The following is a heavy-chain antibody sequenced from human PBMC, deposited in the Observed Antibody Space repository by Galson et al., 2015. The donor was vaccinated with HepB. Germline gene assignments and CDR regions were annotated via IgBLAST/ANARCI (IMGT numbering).Heavy chain of an antibody. J-gene: IGHJ6*02. CDR1: GFAFTNYA. CDR3: AKEQGVLEPNHYYYHGMDV. Sequence: SLRLSCAPSGFAFTNYAMSWVRQAPGKGLEWVSAISASGGSTYYADSVKGRFTISRDIYKNTLYLQMVSLRAEDTAIYFCAKEQGVLEPNHYYYHGMDVWGQGTTVTVSS. V-gene: IGHV3-23*01. CDR2: ISASGGST. D-gene: IGHD3-10*01.